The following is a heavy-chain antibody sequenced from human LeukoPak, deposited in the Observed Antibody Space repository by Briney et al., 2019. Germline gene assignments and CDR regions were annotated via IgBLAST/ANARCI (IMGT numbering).Heavy chain of an antibody. D-gene: IGHD3-22*01. CDR3: ATSSGSH. J-gene: IGHJ4*02. V-gene: IGHV4-59*01. CDR1: GGSLSGYY. CDR2: IYYSGST. Sequence: PSETLSLTCAVYGGSLSGYYWSWIRQPPGKGLEWIGYIYYSGSTNYNPSLKSRVTISVDTSKNQFSLKLSSVTAADTAVYYCATSSGSHWGQGTLVTVSS.